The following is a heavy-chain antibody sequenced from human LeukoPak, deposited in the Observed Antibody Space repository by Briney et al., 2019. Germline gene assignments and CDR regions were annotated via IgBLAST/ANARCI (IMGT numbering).Heavy chain of an antibody. V-gene: IGHV4-61*01. CDR2: ISYSGST. D-gene: IGHD5-12*01. J-gene: IGHJ4*02. Sequence: SETLSLTCTVSGGSVSSGSYYWSWIRQPPGKGLEWIGYISYSGSTNYNPSLKSRVTISVDTSKNQFSLKVSSVTAADTAVYYCARGRVRYSGYDWGQGTLVTVSS. CDR1: GGSVSSGSYY. CDR3: ARGRVRYSGYD.